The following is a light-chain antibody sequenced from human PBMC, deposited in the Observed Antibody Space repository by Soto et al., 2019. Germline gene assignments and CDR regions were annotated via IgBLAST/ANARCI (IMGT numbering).Light chain of an antibody. Sequence: QSVLTQPASVSGSPGQSITISCTGTSSDVGAYNYVSWYQQHPGEAPKLIIFNVSDRPSGVSTRFSGAKSGNTASLTISGLQAEDEADYYCSSFTSSTTYVFGTGTKV. V-gene: IGLV2-14*01. CDR1: SSDVGAYNY. CDR3: SSFTSSTTYV. J-gene: IGLJ1*01. CDR2: NVS.